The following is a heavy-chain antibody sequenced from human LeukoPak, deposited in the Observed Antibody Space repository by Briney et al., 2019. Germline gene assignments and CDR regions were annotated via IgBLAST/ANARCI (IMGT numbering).Heavy chain of an antibody. V-gene: IGHV3-48*04. CDR1: GFTFSSYS. D-gene: IGHD3-10*01. CDR2: ISSSSSTI. J-gene: IGHJ5*02. Sequence: QSGGSLRLSCAASGFTFSSYSMNWVRQAPGKGLEWVSYISSSSSTIYYADSVRGRFTISRDNAKNSLYLQMNSLRAEDTAVYYCARDPQDYGSGSYRNWFDPWGQGTLVTVSS. CDR3: ARDPQDYGSGSYRNWFDP.